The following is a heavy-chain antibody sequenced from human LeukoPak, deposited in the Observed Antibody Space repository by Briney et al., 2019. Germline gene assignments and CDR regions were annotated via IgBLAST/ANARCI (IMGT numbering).Heavy chain of an antibody. CDR2: INPNNGGT. CDR1: GCTFTGYY. D-gene: IGHD2-2*01. Sequence: GASVKVSCKASGCTFTGYYMHWVRQAPGQGLEWMGWINPNNGGTNYAQKFQGRVTMTRDTSISTAYMELSRLTSDDTAVYYCARGRGTTSSNFDYWGQGTLVTVSS. V-gene: IGHV1-2*02. J-gene: IGHJ4*02. CDR3: ARGRGTTSSNFDY.